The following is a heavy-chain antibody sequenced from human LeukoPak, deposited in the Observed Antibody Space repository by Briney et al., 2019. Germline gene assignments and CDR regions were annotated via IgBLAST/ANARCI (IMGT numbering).Heavy chain of an antibody. Sequence: SVKVSCKASGFTFTSSAVQWVRQARGQRLEWIGWIVVGSGNTNYAQKFQERVTITRDMSTSTAYMELSSLRSEDTAVYYCAARGGVPAAAGNWYFNLWGRGTLVTVSS. D-gene: IGHD2-2*01. CDR1: GFTFTSSA. V-gene: IGHV1-58*01. CDR3: AARGGVPAAAGNWYFNL. CDR2: IVVGSGNT. J-gene: IGHJ2*01.